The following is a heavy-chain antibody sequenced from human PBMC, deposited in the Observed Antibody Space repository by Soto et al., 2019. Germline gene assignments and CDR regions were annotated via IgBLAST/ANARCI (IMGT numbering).Heavy chain of an antibody. CDR1: GGSISSYY. D-gene: IGHD4-4*01. CDR3: ARGDYNPYYFDS. CDR2: IYYSGST. Sequence: PSETLSLTCTVSGGSISSYYWSWIRQPPGKGLEWIGYIYYSGSTNYNPSLKSRVTISVDTSKNQFSLKLSSVTAADTAVYYCARGDYNPYYFDSWGQGTLVTVSS. J-gene: IGHJ4*02. V-gene: IGHV4-59*01.